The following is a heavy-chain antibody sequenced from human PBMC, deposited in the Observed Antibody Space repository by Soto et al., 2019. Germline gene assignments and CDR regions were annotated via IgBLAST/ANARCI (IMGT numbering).Heavy chain of an antibody. Sequence: GLSLRLSCSASGFTFTRYSMNWVRQAPGKGLEWVSSISSTTSYIYYGDSMKGRFTISRDSAQNSLYLEMNSLRAEHTAVYYCARESEDLTSNFDYWGQGNLVTV. CDR3: ARESEDLTSNFDY. J-gene: IGHJ4*02. V-gene: IGHV3-21*06. CDR2: ISSTTSYI. CDR1: GFTFTRYS.